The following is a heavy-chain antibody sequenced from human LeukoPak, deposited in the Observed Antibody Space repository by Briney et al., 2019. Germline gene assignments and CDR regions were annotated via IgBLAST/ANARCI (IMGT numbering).Heavy chain of an antibody. CDR1: GGSISSYY. CDR2: IYYSGST. D-gene: IGHD5-24*01. V-gene: IGHV4-59*08. J-gene: IGHJ4*02. CDR3: ARGLDGPDY. Sequence: PSETLSLTCTVSGGSISSYYWSWIRQPPGKGLEWIGYIYYSGSTNYNPSPKSRVTISVDTSKNQFSLKLSSVTAADTAVYYCARGLDGPDYWGQGTLVTVSS.